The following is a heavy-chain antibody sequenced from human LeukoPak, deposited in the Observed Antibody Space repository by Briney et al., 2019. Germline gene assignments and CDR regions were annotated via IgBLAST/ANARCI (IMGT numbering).Heavy chain of an antibody. J-gene: IGHJ4*02. D-gene: IGHD3-10*01. V-gene: IGHV3-21*01. CDR2: ISSRSSYI. CDR1: GFTFNNYS. CDR3: ARAGSYSPDY. Sequence: GGSLRLSCAASGFTFNNYSMNWVRQAPGKGLEWVSSISSRSSYIYYADSVKGRFTISRDNAKYSLYLQMSSLRAEDTAVYYCARAGSYSPDYWGQGTLVTVSS.